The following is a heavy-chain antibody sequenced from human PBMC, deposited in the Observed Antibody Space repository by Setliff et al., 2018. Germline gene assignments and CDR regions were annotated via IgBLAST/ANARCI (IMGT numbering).Heavy chain of an antibody. V-gene: IGHV3-48*03. CDR3: AREARLDDSSGWI. D-gene: IGHD3-22*01. J-gene: IGHJ3*02. CDR1: GFTFSSYE. Sequence: GGSLRLSCAASGFTFSSYEMNWVRQAPGKGLEWVSYISSSGSTIYYADSVKGRFTISRDNAKNSLYLQMNSLRAEDTAVYYCAREARLDDSSGWIWGQGTMVTVSS. CDR2: ISSSGSTI.